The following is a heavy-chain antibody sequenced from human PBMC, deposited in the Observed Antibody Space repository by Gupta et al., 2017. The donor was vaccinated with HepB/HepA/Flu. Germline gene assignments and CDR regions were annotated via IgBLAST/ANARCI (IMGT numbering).Heavy chain of an antibody. D-gene: IGHD5-18*01. Sequence: EVQLVESGGGLVKPGGSLRLSCAASGFTFSSYSMNWVRQAPGKGLEWVSYISSSSSYIYYADSVKGRVTISRDNAKNSLYLQMNSLRAEDTAVYYCARAEVDTGWLYYYYYGMDVWGQGTTVTVSS. CDR1: GFTFSSYS. V-gene: IGHV3-21*01. J-gene: IGHJ6*02. CDR2: ISSSSSYI. CDR3: ARAEVDTGWLYYYYYGMDV.